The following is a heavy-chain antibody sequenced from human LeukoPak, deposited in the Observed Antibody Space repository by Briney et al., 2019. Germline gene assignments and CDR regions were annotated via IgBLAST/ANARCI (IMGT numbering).Heavy chain of an antibody. CDR2: ISGSGGST. CDR1: GFTFSSYA. CDR3: AKEYYYDSSGTPWYAFDN. Sequence: GGSLRLSCAASGFTFSSYAMSWVRRAPGKGLEWVSAISGSGGSTYYADSVKGRFTISRDKSKNTLYLQMNSLRAEDTAVYYCAKEYYYDSSGTPWYAFDNWGQGTMVTVSS. V-gene: IGHV3-23*01. D-gene: IGHD3-22*01. J-gene: IGHJ3*02.